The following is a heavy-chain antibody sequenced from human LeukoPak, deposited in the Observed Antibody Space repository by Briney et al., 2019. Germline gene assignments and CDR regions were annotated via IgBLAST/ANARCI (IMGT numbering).Heavy chain of an antibody. Sequence: GASVKLSCTASGYSLNAYYMHWVRQAPGQGLEWMGWINPSSGGTKFAQKFQGRVTMARDTSISTTYMELSRLTSDDTAVYYCARGLGLDYWGQGTLVTVSS. D-gene: IGHD4-11*01. V-gene: IGHV1-2*02. CDR3: ARGLGLDY. CDR2: INPSSGGT. CDR1: GYSLNAYY. J-gene: IGHJ4*02.